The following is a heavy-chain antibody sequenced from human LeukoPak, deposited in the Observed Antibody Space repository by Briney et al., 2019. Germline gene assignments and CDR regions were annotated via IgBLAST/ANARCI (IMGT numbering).Heavy chain of an antibody. CDR2: IYYSGST. CDR1: GGSISSSSYY. V-gene: IGHV4-39*07. J-gene: IGHJ4*02. CDR3: ARDRGNQGFFDY. D-gene: IGHD1-14*01. Sequence: PSETLSLTCTVSGGSISSSSYYWGWIRQPPGKGLEWIGSIYYSGSTYYNPSLKSRVTISVDTSKNQFSLKLSSVTAADTAVYYCARDRGNQGFFDYWGQGTLVTVSS.